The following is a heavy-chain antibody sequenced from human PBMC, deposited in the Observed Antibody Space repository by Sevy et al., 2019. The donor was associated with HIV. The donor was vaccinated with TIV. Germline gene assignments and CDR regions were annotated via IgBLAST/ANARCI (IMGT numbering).Heavy chain of an antibody. CDR2: IYPGDFDT. CDR1: GYSFTSYW. J-gene: IGHJ4*02. D-gene: IGHD4-17*01. CDR3: ARPGSGTAVIGDYGLDY. V-gene: IGHV5-51*01. Sequence: GESLKISCKGSGYSFTSYWIGWVRQMPGKGLEWMGIIYPGDFDTRYSPSFQGQVTISADKSISTASLQWSSRKASDTAMYYCARPGSGTAVIGDYGLDYWGQGTLVTVSS.